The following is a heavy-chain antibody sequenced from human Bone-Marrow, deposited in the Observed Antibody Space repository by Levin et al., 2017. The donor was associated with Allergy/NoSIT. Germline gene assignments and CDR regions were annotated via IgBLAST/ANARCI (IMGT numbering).Heavy chain of an antibody. CDR1: GGSISGTNYY. Sequence: PSETLSLTCIVSGGSISGTNYYWGWVRQPPGQGLQWIGTIYYTGTTYYNPSLESRITISVDTSRNQLSLKLSSVTVADTAGYYCARSPNVGFFYYMDLWGKGTTVTVSS. D-gene: IGHD1-26*01. CDR3: ARSPNVGFFYYMDL. CDR2: IYYTGTT. V-gene: IGHV4-39*01. J-gene: IGHJ6*03.